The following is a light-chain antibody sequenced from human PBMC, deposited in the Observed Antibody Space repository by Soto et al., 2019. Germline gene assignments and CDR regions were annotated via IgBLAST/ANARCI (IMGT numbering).Light chain of an antibody. CDR1: QSLSSW. Sequence: DIPMTQSPSTLSASVGDRVTITCRASQSLSSWLAWYQQKPGKAPKLLIYDASSLESGVPSRFSGSGSGTEFTLTISSLQHDDFATYYCQQYNSYSLYTFGQGTKLEIK. V-gene: IGKV1-5*01. CDR3: QQYNSYSLYT. J-gene: IGKJ2*01. CDR2: DAS.